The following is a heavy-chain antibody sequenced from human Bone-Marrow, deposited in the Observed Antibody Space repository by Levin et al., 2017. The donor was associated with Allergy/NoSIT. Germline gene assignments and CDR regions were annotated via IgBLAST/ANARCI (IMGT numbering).Heavy chain of an antibody. D-gene: IGHD2-21*02. Sequence: QPGGSLRLSCAASGITFSDHYLDWVRQAPGKGLEWVGRTRNKINSYTTEYAASVKGRFTISRDDSSLYLEMKSLKTEDTAVYYCATSSCSGGDCYNYYYYSMDVWGQGTAVAVSS. V-gene: IGHV3-72*01. CDR2: TRNKINSYTT. CDR3: ATSSCSGGDCYNYYYYSMDV. CDR1: GITFSDHY. J-gene: IGHJ6*02.